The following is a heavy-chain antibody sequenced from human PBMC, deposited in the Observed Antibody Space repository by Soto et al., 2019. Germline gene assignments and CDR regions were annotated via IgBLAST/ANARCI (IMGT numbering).Heavy chain of an antibody. J-gene: IGHJ4*02. Sequence: GGSLRLSCVASGFTFSDYWMSWVRQAPGKGLEWVANIKQDGSEKYYVDSVKGRFTISRDNAKNSLYLQMNSLRAEDTAVYYCARSQWVPTLDYWGQGTLVTVSS. CDR3: ARSQWVPTLDY. CDR2: IKQDGSEK. V-gene: IGHV3-7*01. CDR1: GFTFSDYW. D-gene: IGHD1-26*01.